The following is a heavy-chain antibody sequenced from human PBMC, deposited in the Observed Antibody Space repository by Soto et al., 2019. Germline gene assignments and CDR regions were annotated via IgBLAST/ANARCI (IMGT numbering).Heavy chain of an antibody. J-gene: IGHJ6*02. CDR2: IHSGGSRI. CDR1: GFTFSTYH. Sequence: VGSLRLSCASSGFTFSTYHMNWVRQSPGKGLEWVSYIHSGGSRIYYADSVKGRFTISRDNAKNSLYLQMNSLRDEDTAVYYCARDGYTVTTNSNYGMEVWGQGTTVNVSS. V-gene: IGHV3-48*03. CDR3: ARDGYTVTTNSNYGMEV. D-gene: IGHD4-17*01.